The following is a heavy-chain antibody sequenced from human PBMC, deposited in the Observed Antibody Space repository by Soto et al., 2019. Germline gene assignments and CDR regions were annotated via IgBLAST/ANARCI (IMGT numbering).Heavy chain of an antibody. Sequence: GGSLRLSCAASGFTFSSYSMNWVRQAPGKGLEWVSSISSSSSYIYYADSVKGRFTISRDNAKNSLYLQMNSLRAEDTAVYYCAGERVQLWLRGTLGFSDAFDIWGQGTMVTVSS. V-gene: IGHV3-21*01. CDR1: GFTFSSYS. J-gene: IGHJ3*02. CDR3: AGERVQLWLRGTLGFSDAFDI. CDR2: ISSSSSYI. D-gene: IGHD5-18*01.